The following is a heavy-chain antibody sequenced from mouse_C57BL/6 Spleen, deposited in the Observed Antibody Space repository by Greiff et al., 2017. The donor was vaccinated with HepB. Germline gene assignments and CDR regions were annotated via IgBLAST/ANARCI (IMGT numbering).Heavy chain of an antibody. CDR3: ANYYYGSSYWYFDV. J-gene: IGHJ1*03. D-gene: IGHD1-1*01. CDR2: IYPGDGDT. CDR1: GYAFSSSW. V-gene: IGHV1-82*01. Sequence: QVHVKQSGPELVKPGASVKISCKASGYAFSSSWMNWVKQRPGKGLEWIGRIYPGDGDTNYNGKFKGKATLTADKSSSTAYMQLSSLTSEDSAVYFCANYYYGSSYWYFDVWGTGTTVTVSS.